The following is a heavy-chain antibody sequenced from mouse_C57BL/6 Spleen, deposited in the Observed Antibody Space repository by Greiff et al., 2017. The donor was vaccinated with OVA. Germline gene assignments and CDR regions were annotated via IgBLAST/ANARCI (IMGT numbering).Heavy chain of an antibody. Sequence: EVQLQESGEGLVKPGGSLKLSCAASGFTFSSYAMSWVRQTPEKRLEWVAYISSGGDYIYYADTVKGRFTISRDNARNTLYLQMSSLKSEDTAMYYCTRGYGNSYAMDYWGQGTSVTVSS. CDR2: ISSGGDYI. V-gene: IGHV5-9-1*02. CDR3: TRGYGNSYAMDY. J-gene: IGHJ4*01. D-gene: IGHD2-10*02. CDR1: GFTFSSYA.